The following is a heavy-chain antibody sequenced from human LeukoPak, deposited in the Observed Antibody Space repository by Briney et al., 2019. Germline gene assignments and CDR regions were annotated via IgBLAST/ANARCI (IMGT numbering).Heavy chain of an antibody. CDR1: GYTFTSYD. J-gene: IGHJ6*03. CDR2: MNPNSGNT. Sequence: GASVKVSCKASGYTFTSYDINWVRQATGQGLEWMGWMNPNSGNTGYAQKFQGRVTMTRNTSISTAYMELSSLRSEDTAVYYCARGESWFGEYMDYYMDVWGKGTTVTVSS. CDR3: ARGESWFGEYMDYYMDV. D-gene: IGHD3-10*01. V-gene: IGHV1-8*01.